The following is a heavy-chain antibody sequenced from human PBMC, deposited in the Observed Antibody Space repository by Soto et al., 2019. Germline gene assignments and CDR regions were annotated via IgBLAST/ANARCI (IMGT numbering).Heavy chain of an antibody. CDR3: ARTGRVGAITSGFDY. Sequence: QVQLVQSGAEVKKPGSSGNVSCKASGGTFSSYAISWVRQAPGQGLEWMGGIIPIFGTANYAQKFQGRVTITAEKSTSTAYMELSSRRSEDTAVYYCARTGRVGAITSGFDYWGQGPLVTVSS. V-gene: IGHV1-69*06. J-gene: IGHJ4*02. CDR2: IIPIFGTA. D-gene: IGHD1-26*01. CDR1: GGTFSSYA.